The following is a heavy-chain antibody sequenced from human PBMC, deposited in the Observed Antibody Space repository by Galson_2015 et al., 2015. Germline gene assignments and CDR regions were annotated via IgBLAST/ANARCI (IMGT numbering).Heavy chain of an antibody. V-gene: IGHV3-21*01. Sequence: SLRLSCAASGFTFSSYSMNWVRQAPGKGLEWVSSISSSGTYIYYADSLKGRFTISRYNANNSLYLLKNSLRAEDTAVYYCARSQSSVTTLDWYFELWGRGTLVPVSS. CDR2: ISSSGTYI. D-gene: IGHD4-17*01. CDR3: ARSQSSVTTLDWYFEL. J-gene: IGHJ2*01. CDR1: GFTFSSYS.